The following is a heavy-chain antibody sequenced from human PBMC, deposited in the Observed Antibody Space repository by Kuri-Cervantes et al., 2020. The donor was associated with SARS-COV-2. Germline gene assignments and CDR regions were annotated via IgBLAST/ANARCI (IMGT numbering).Heavy chain of an antibody. V-gene: IGHV3-33*01. CDR2: IWYDGSNK. J-gene: IGHJ6*02. CDR1: GFTFSSYG. D-gene: IGHD2-2*01. CDR3: ARDLNIVVVPAAMHGYYGMDV. Sequence: GESLKISCAASGFTFSSYGMHWVRQAPGKGLEWVAVIWYDGSNKYYADSVKGRFTISRDNSKNTLYLQMNSLRAEDTAVYYCARDLNIVVVPAAMHGYYGMDVWGQGTTVTVSS.